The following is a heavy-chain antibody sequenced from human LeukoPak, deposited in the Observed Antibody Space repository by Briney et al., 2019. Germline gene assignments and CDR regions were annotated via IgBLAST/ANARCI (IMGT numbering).Heavy chain of an antibody. CDR3: ARDRGYSYGSYFDY. D-gene: IGHD5-18*01. Sequence: GASVKVSCKASGGTFSSYAISWVRQAPGQGLEWMGRIIPILGIANYAQKFQGRVTITADKSTSTAYMELSSLRSEGTAVYYCARDRGYSYGSYFDYWGQGTLVTVSS. CDR2: IIPILGIA. V-gene: IGHV1-69*04. J-gene: IGHJ4*02. CDR1: GGTFSSYA.